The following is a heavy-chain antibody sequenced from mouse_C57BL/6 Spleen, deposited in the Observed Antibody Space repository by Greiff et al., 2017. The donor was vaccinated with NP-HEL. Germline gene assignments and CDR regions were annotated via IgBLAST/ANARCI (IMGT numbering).Heavy chain of an antibody. V-gene: IGHV1-50*01. CDR2: IDPSDSYT. CDR3: ARGADYYGSSYYAMDY. J-gene: IGHJ4*01. CDR1: GYTFTSYW. D-gene: IGHD1-1*01. Sequence: QVQLQQPGAELVKPGASVKLSCKASGYTFTSYWMQWVKQRPGQGLEWIGEIDPSDSYTNYNQKFKGKSTLTVDKSSSTAYMQLSSLTSEDSAVYYCARGADYYGSSYYAMDYWGQGTSVTVSS.